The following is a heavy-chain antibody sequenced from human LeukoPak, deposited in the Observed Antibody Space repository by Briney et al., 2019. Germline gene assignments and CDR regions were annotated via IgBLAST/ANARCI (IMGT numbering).Heavy chain of an antibody. CDR1: GFTFTSYS. Sequence: ARGSLRLSCAASGFTFTSYSMNWVRQAPGKGLEWVSSISSSSSYIYYADSVKGRFTISRDNAKNSLYLQMNSLRVEDTAVYYCARDGGYCSSTNCYLGVWGQGTMVTVSS. J-gene: IGHJ3*01. CDR3: ARDGGYCSSTNCYLGV. CDR2: ISSSSSYI. V-gene: IGHV3-21*01. D-gene: IGHD2-2*01.